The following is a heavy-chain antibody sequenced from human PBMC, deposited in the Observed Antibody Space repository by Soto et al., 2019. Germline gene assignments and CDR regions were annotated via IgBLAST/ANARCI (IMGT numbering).Heavy chain of an antibody. J-gene: IGHJ4*02. D-gene: IGHD2-21*02. CDR2: INTGGRT. CDR3: ARVPGGDFFDY. CDR1: GFTVSANY. Sequence: EVQLVESGGGLVQPGGSLRLSCAASGFTVSANYLSWVRQAPGKGLEWVSVINTGGRTDYADSVKGRFTISRDNSKNTLYLQMNSLRVEDTAVYHCARVPGGDFFDYWGQGTLVAVSS. V-gene: IGHV3-66*01.